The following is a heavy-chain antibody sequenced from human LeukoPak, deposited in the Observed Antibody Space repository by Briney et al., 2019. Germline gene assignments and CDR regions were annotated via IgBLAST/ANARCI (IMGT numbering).Heavy chain of an antibody. CDR2: INHSGST. J-gene: IGHJ4*02. CDR3: ARGASGYAFDY. V-gene: IGHV4-34*01. D-gene: IGHD5-12*01. Sequence: SETLSLTCAVYGGSFRGYYWSWIRQPPGKGLEWIGEINHSGSTNYNPSLKSRVTISVDTSKDQFSLKLSSVTAADTAVYYCARGASGYAFDYRGQGTLVTVSS. CDR1: GGSFRGYY.